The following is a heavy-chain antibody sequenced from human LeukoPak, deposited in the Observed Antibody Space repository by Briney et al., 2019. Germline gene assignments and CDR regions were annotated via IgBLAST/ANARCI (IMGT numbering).Heavy chain of an antibody. J-gene: IGHJ5*02. Sequence: PGGSLRLSCAASGFTFSSYAMSWVRQAPGKGLEWVSAISGSGGSTYYADSVKGRFTISRDNSKNTLYLQMNSLRAEDTAVYYCARGPVPYYDFWSDETYPPGWFDPWGQGTLVTVSS. CDR2: ISGSGGST. D-gene: IGHD3-3*01. CDR1: GFTFSSYA. CDR3: ARGPVPYYDFWSDETYPPGWFDP. V-gene: IGHV3-23*01.